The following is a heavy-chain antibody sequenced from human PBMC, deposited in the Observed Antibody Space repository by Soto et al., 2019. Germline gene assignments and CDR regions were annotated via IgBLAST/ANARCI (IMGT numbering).Heavy chain of an antibody. D-gene: IGHD4-17*01. V-gene: IGHV3-30*18. Sequence: GGSLRLSCAASGFTFSSYGMHWVRQAPGKGLEWVAVISYDGSNKYYAYSVKGRFTISRDNSKNTLYLQMNSLRAEDTAVYHCAKDQYGDADYYYYGMDVWGQGTTVTVS. J-gene: IGHJ6*02. CDR3: AKDQYGDADYYYYGMDV. CDR2: ISYDGSNK. CDR1: GFTFSSYG.